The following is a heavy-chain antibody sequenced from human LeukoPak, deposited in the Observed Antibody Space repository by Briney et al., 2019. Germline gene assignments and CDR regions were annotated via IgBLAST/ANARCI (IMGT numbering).Heavy chain of an antibody. Sequence: ASVKVSCKASGYTFTSYGISWVRQAPGQGLEWMGWISAYNGNTNYAQKLQGRVTMTTDTSTSTAYMELRSLRSDDTAVYYCARDSPYDSSGYYVYWGQGTLSPSPQ. CDR3: ARDSPYDSSGYYVY. V-gene: IGHV1-18*01. CDR2: ISAYNGNT. CDR1: GYTFTSYG. J-gene: IGHJ4*02. D-gene: IGHD3-22*01.